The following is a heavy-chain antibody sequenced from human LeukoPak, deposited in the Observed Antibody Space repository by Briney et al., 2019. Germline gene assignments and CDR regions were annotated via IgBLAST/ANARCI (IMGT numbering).Heavy chain of an antibody. Sequence: GGSLRLSCAASGFTFSSYSMNWVRQAPGEGLEWVSYISSSSSTIYYADSVKGRFTISRDNAKNSLYLQMNSLRAEDTAVYYCARDGYCTNGVCYKEFDYWGQGTLVTVSS. CDR1: GFTFSSYS. D-gene: IGHD2-8*01. CDR2: ISSSSSTI. V-gene: IGHV3-48*01. CDR3: ARDGYCTNGVCYKEFDY. J-gene: IGHJ4*02.